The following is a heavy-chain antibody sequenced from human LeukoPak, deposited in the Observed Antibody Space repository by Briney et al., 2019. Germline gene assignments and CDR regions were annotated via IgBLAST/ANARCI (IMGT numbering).Heavy chain of an antibody. D-gene: IGHD3-22*01. J-gene: IGHJ4*02. CDR1: GITLSNYG. CDR2: ISGSSGST. CDR3: AKRGVVIRVILVGFHKEAYYFDS. Sequence: GGSLRLSCAVSGITLSNYGMSWVRQAPGKGLEWVAGISGSSGSTNYADYVKGRFTISRDNPKNTLYLQLNSLRAEDTAVYFCAKRGVVIRVILVGFHKEAYYFDSWGQGALVTVSS. V-gene: IGHV3-23*01.